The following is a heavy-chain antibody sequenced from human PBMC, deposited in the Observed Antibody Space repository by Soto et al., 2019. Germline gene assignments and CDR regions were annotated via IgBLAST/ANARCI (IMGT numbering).Heavy chain of an antibody. CDR1: GYTFTSYG. CDR3: ARDLKGHDYGDYGEYKQTPPWFDP. D-gene: IGHD4-17*01. CDR2: ISAYNGNT. V-gene: IGHV1-18*04. J-gene: IGHJ5*02. Sequence: QVQLVQSGAEVKKPGASVKVSCKASGYTFTSYGISWVRQAPGQGLEWLGWISAYNGNTNYAQKLQGRDTMTTDTSTSTAYMELRSLRSDDTAVYYCARDLKGHDYGDYGEYKQTPPWFDPWGQGTLVTVSS.